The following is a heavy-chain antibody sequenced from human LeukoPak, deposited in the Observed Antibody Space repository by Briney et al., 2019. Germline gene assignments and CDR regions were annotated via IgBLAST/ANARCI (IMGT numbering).Heavy chain of an antibody. D-gene: IGHD3-9*01. Sequence: SETLSLTCAVYGGSFSGYYWSWIRQPPGKGLGWIGEINHSGSTNYNPSLKSRVTISVDTSKNQFSLKLSSVTAADTAVYYCARLTAAPPGYYYYYYMDVWGKGTTVTVSS. CDR3: ARLTAAPPGYYYYYYMDV. CDR1: GGSFSGYY. V-gene: IGHV4-34*01. J-gene: IGHJ6*03. CDR2: INHSGST.